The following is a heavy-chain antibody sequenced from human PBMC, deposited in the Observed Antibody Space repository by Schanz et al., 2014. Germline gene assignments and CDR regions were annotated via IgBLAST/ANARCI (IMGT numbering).Heavy chain of an antibody. D-gene: IGHD2-2*01. Sequence: QVQLQESGPGLVKPSQTLSLTCNVSGDSMSSGGYYWNWIRQHPGKGLEWIGYIYDSGNTYYNPSLKSRVTIAFDPSNNQFSLKLRSVTAADTAVYYCARLYCSTPGCYVSPNGFAKDYWGQGTLVTVSS. CDR2: IYDSGNT. J-gene: IGHJ4*02. V-gene: IGHV4-31*03. CDR1: GDSMSSGGYY. CDR3: ARLYCSTPGCYVSPNGFAKDY.